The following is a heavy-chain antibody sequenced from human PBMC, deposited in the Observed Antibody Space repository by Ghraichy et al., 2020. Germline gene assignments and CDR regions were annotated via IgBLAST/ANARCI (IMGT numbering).Heavy chain of an antibody. D-gene: IGHD6-19*01. J-gene: IGHJ4*02. V-gene: IGHV4-34*01. CDR3: ARATGYSSGWYSAPGFGFDY. CDR2: INHSGST. Sequence: SETLSLTCAVYGGSFSGYYWSWIRQPPGKGLEWIGEINHSGSTNYNPSLKSRVTISVDTSKNQFSLKLSSVTAADTAVYYCARATGYSSGWYSAPGFGFDYWGQGTLVTVSS. CDR1: GGSFSGYY.